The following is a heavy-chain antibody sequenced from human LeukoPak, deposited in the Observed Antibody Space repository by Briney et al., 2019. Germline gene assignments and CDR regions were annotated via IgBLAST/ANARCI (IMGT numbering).Heavy chain of an antibody. CDR3: ARTTEDCSRTSCYQYWFDP. CDR2: ISQNGDS. Sequence: SETLSLTCGVSGGSLSFYYWSWIRQSPGKGLEWIAEISQNGDSNYNMSLKSRVTISVDTSKNQFSLKVNSVTAADTAVYYCARTTEDCSRTSCYQYWFDPWGQGTLVTVTS. D-gene: IGHD2-2*01. V-gene: IGHV4-34*01. CDR1: GGSLSFYY. J-gene: IGHJ5*02.